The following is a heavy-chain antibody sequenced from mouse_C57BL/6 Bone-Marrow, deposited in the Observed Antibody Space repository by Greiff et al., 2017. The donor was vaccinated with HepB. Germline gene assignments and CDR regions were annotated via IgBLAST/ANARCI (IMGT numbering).Heavy chain of an antibody. J-gene: IGHJ1*03. V-gene: IGHV5-17*01. CDR1: GFTFSDYG. CDR2: ISSGSSTI. CDR3: ARRYYGSSLYWYFDV. Sequence: DVQLVGSGGGLVKPGGSLKLSCAASGFTFSDYGMHWVRQAPEKGLEWVAYISSGSSTIYYADTVKGRFTISRDNAKNTLFLQMTSLRSEDTAMYYCARRYYGSSLYWYFDVWGTGTTVTVSS. D-gene: IGHD1-1*01.